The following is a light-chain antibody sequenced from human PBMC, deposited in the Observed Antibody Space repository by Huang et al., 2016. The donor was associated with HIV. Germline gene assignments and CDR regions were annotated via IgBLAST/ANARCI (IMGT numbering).Light chain of an antibody. Sequence: DIQITQSPRTLSASVGDRVTITCRASQSVGTWVSWYQQKPGKPPKLLIYKASTLETGVPSRFSGSGSGTEFTLTISSLQPDDFATYYCQQYSSFWTFGQGTKV. J-gene: IGKJ1*01. CDR3: QQYSSFWT. CDR1: QSVGTW. V-gene: IGKV1-5*03. CDR2: KAS.